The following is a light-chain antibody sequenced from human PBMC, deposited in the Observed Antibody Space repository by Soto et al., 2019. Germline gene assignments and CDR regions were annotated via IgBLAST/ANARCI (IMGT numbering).Light chain of an antibody. CDR1: QSVSSSY. J-gene: IGKJ1*01. Sequence: EIVLTQSPGTLSLSPGERATLSCRASQSVSSSYLAWCQQKPGQAPRLLIYGASSRATGIPDRFSGSWSGTDFTLTISRLEPEDFAVYYCQQYGSSRTFGQGTKVEIK. CDR3: QQYGSSRT. CDR2: GAS. V-gene: IGKV3-20*01.